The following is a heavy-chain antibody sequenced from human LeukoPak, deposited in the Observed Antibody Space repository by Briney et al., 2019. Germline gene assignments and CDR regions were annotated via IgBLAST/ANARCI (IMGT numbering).Heavy chain of an antibody. J-gene: IGHJ4*02. CDR3: AGTYGDYETRPFDY. D-gene: IGHD4-17*01. CDR2: IHTSGRT. CDR1: GGSISGGSDY. V-gene: IGHV4-61*02. Sequence: SETLSLTCTVSGGSISGGSDYWSWIRQPAGKGLEWIGRIHTSGRTNYNPSLKSRVTISVDTSKNQFSLKLSSVTAADTAVYYCAGTYGDYETRPFDYWGQGTLVTVSS.